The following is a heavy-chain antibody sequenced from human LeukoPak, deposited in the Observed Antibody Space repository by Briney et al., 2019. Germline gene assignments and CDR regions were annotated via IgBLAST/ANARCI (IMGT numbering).Heavy chain of an antibody. D-gene: IGHD2-15*01. CDR3: AEDHCTGDNCYHAH. CDR1: GGTLSNNP. CDR2: ISPLIGTT. Sequence: SVKVSCKASGGTLSNNPISWLRQVPGQRLQWLGNISPLIGTTLYTQELQGRVTITTVKSTSTSYMDLYSLTSDDTAVYYCAEDHCTGDNCYHAHWGQGTLVTVSS. V-gene: IGHV1-69*08. J-gene: IGHJ4*02.